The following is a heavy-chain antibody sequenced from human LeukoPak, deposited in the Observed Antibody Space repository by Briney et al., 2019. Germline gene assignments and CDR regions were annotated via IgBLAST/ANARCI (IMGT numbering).Heavy chain of an antibody. V-gene: IGHV4-59*01. CDR2: IYYSGST. CDR1: GGSISSYY. CDR3: ARDIVPGDSSGYGY. J-gene: IGHJ4*02. Sequence: SETLSLTCTVSGGSISSYYWSWIRQPPGKGLEWIGYIYYSGSTNYNPSLKSRVTISVDTSKNQFSLKLSSVTAADTAVYYCARDIVPGDSSGYGYWGQGTLVTVSS. D-gene: IGHD3-22*01.